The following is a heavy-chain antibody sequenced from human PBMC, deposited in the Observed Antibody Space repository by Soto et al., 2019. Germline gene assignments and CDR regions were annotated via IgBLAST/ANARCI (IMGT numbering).Heavy chain of an antibody. CDR3: ARDNHQTGKFRYYYYGMDV. V-gene: IGHV6-1*01. CDR1: GDSVSSNSAA. CDR2: TYYRSKWYN. D-gene: IGHD1-1*01. Sequence: SPALSLTCAICGDSVSSNSAAWNWILQSPSRGLEWLGRTYYRSKWYNDYAVSVKSRITINPDTSKNQFSLQLNSVTPEDTAVYYCARDNHQTGKFRYYYYGMDVWGQGTTVTVSS. J-gene: IGHJ6*02.